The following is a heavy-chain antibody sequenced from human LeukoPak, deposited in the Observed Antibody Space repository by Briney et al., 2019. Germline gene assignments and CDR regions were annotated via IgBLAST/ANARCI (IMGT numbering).Heavy chain of an antibody. Sequence: GGSLRLSCAASGFTFIDCWRSGVRQAPGKGRERVANIKEEGSEKYYLDSVKGRFTISRDNAKNSLYLQMNSLRVEDTAVYYCARIAGPPGYGMDVWGQGTTVTVSS. CDR2: IKEEGSEK. CDR1: GFTFIDCW. CDR3: ARIAGPPGYGMDV. D-gene: IGHD3-10*01. V-gene: IGHV3-7*01. J-gene: IGHJ6*02.